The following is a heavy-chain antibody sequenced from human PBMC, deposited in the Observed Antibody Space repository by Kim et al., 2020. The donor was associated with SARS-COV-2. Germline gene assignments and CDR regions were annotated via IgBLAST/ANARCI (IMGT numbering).Heavy chain of an antibody. V-gene: IGHV1-18*01. CDR3: ARDLVATMGYYYYYGMDV. CDR2: ISAYNGNT. CDR1: GYTFTSYG. J-gene: IGHJ6*02. Sequence: ASVKVSCKASGYTFTSYGISWVLQAPGQGLEWMGWISAYNGNTNYAQKLQGRVTMTTDTSTSTAYMELRSLRSDDTAVYYCARDLVATMGYYYYYGMDVWGQGTTVTVSS. D-gene: IGHD5-12*01.